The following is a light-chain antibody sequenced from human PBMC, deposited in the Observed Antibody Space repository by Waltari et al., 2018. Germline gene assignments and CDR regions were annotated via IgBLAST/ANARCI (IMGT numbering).Light chain of an antibody. V-gene: IGLV1-44*01. CDR2: RSD. CDR3: ASWDDSLNGHWV. J-gene: IGLJ3*02. Sequence: QSVLTQPPSASGTPGQRVTIPCSGSPSNIGGNLVKWYQQPPGKAPKLLIYRSDQRPSGVPDRFSGSKTGTSASLAISGLQSDDEADYFCASWDDSLNGHWVFGGGTKVTVL. CDR1: PSNIGGNL.